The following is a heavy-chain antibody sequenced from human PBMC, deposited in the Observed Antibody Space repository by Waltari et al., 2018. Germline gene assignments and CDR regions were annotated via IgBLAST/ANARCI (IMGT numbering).Heavy chain of an antibody. CDR1: GYTFTSFG. J-gene: IGHJ4*02. V-gene: IGHV1-18*01. CDR2: ISAYNGNT. CDR3: ARDSGIPGAYGAHREFDY. D-gene: IGHD4-17*01. Sequence: QVQLVQSGAEVKKPGASVKVSCKASGYTFTSFGISWVRQAPGQGLEWMGWISAYNGNTNLAQKHQGRVTMTTDSSTSTAYMELRSLRSDDTAVFYCARDSGIPGAYGAHREFDYWGQGTLVTVSS.